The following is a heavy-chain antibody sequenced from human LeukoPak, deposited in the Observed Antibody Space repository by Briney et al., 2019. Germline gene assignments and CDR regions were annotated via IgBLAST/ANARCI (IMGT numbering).Heavy chain of an antibody. CDR2: FDPEDGET. CDR3: ATGSTLSGSYFLGYYYYGMDV. V-gene: IGHV1-24*01. Sequence: ASVNVSCKVSGYTLTELSMHWVRQAPGKGLEWMGGFDPEDGETIYAQKFQGRVTMTEDTSTDTAYMELSSLRSEDTAVYYCATGSTLSGSYFLGYYYYGMDVWGQGTTVTVSS. D-gene: IGHD1-26*01. CDR1: GYTLTELS. J-gene: IGHJ6*02.